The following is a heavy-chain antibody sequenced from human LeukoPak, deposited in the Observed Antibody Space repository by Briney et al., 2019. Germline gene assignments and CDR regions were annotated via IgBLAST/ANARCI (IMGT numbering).Heavy chain of an antibody. J-gene: IGHJ4*02. CDR2: ISYTGST. CDR1: GGSISSSSSY. D-gene: IGHD6-13*01. V-gene: IGHV4-39*01. Sequence: SETLSLTCTVSGGSISSSSSYWGWIRQPPGKGLEWIGSISYTGSTYYNPSLKSRVTISVDTSENQFSLKLSSVTAADTAVYYCARVLAAAAHFDYWGQGTLVTASS. CDR3: ARVLAAAAHFDY.